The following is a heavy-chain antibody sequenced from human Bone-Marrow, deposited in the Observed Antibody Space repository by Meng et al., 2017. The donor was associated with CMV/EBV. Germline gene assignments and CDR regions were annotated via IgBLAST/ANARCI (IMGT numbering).Heavy chain of an antibody. CDR1: AFTVSSTY. J-gene: IGHJ4*02. CDR2: IYGGGST. V-gene: IGHV3-53*01. D-gene: IGHD6-13*01. Sequence: GGSLRLSCAASAFTVSSTYMSWGRQALGKGLEWISSIYGGGSTYYADSVKGRFTISRDNYKNTLYLQMNSLRAEDTAAYYCARGATGAWDFYFDYWGQGTLVTVSS. CDR3: ARGATGAWDFYFDY.